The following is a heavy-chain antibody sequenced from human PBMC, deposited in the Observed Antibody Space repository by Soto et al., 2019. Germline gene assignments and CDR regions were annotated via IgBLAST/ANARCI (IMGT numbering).Heavy chain of an antibody. CDR1: GDTFSSYG. Sequence: QVQLVQSGAEVKKPGSSVKVSCKVSGDTFSSYGISWVRQAPGQGLEWMGGIIPMYGTANYSQKFQGRVTITADEPTTGAYMKLSSLSSEDTAVYLCVRDHGYCTSRSCDRVYYYYGMDVWGQGTTVTVSS. CDR2: IIPMYGTA. D-gene: IGHD2-2*03. J-gene: IGHJ6*02. V-gene: IGHV1-69*01. CDR3: VRDHGYCTSRSCDRVYYYYGMDV.